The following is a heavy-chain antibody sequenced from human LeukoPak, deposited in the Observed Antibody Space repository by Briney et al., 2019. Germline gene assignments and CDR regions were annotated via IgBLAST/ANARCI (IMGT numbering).Heavy chain of an antibody. V-gene: IGHV3-48*03. J-gene: IGHJ6*03. CDR1: GFTFSSYE. CDR2: ISSSGSTI. CDR3: ARDCVGATRYMDV. Sequence: GGSLRLSCAASGFTFSSYEMNWVRQAPGKGLEWVSYISSSGSTIYYADSVKGRFTISRDNAKDSLYLQMNSLRAEDTAVYYCARDCVGATRYMDVWGKGTTVTISS. D-gene: IGHD1-26*01.